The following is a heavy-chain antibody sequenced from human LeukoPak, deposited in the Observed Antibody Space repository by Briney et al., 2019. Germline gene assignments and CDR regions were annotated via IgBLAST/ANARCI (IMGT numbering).Heavy chain of an antibody. CDR3: AKVVSSSWYLLPSDY. CDR1: GFTFSSYA. V-gene: IGHV3-23*01. Sequence: LPGGSLRLSCAASGFTFSSYAMSWVRQAPGKGLEWVSAISGSGGSTYYADSVKGRFTISRDNSKNTLYLQMNSLRAEDTAVYYCAKVVSSSWYLLPSDYWGQGTLVTVSS. CDR2: ISGSGGST. J-gene: IGHJ4*02. D-gene: IGHD6-13*01.